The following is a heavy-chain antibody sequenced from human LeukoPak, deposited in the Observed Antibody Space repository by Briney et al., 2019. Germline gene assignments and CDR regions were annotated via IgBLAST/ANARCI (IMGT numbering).Heavy chain of an antibody. Sequence: SETLSLTCTVSGGSISSYYWSWIRQPAGKGLEWIGRIYYSGSTYYNPTLKSRVTISVDTSKSQFSLKLSSVTAADTAMYYCASLPRYCSGGTCRDTFDIWGQGTMVTVSS. CDR3: ASLPRYCSGGTCRDTFDI. V-gene: IGHV4-59*05. CDR2: IYYSGST. D-gene: IGHD2-15*01. CDR1: GGSISSYY. J-gene: IGHJ3*02.